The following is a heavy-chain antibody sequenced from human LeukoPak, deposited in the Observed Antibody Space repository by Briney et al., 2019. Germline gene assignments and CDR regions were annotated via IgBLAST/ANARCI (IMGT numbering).Heavy chain of an antibody. CDR1: GFTFSSYW. V-gene: IGHV3-7*03. J-gene: IGHJ4*02. CDR2: IKQDGSEK. Sequence: PGGSLRLSCAASGFTFSSYWVSWVRQAPGKGLEWVANIKQDGSEKYYVDSVKGRFTISRDNAKNSLYLQMNSLRAEDTAVYYCGRVSESLVNGGVSWSFDNWGQGTLVTVSS. D-gene: IGHD2-15*01. CDR3: GRVSESLVNGGVSWSFDN.